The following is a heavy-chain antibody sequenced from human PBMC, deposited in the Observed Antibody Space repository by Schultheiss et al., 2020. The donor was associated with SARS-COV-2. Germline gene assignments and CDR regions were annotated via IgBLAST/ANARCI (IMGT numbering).Heavy chain of an antibody. CDR3: ARGGGYYCSGGSCQPN. CDR2: IIPIFGTA. V-gene: IGHV1-69*13. D-gene: IGHD2-15*01. J-gene: IGHJ4*02. CDR1: GGTFSSYA. Sequence: SVKVSCKASGGTFSSYAISWVRQAPGQRLEWMGGIIPIFGTANYAQKFQGRVTITADESTSTAYMELSSLRSEDTAVYYCARGGGYYCSGGSCQPNWGQGTLVTVSS.